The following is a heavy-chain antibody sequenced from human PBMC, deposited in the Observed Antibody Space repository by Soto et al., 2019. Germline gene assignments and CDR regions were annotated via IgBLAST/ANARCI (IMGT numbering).Heavy chain of an antibody. V-gene: IGHV3-21*04. D-gene: IGHD6-6*01. J-gene: IGHJ4*02. Sequence: PGGSLRLSCAASGFTFSSYSMNWVRQAPGKGLEWVSAISSSSSYIYYADSVKGRFTISRDNAKNSLYLQMNSLRAEDTAVYYCAKDFEYSLDREEIDYWGQGTLVTVSS. CDR2: ISSSSSYI. CDR1: GFTFSSYS. CDR3: AKDFEYSLDREEIDY.